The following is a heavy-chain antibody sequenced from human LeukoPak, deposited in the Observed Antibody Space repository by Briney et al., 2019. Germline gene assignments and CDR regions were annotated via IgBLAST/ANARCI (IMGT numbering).Heavy chain of an antibody. CDR1: GYTFTSYG. D-gene: IGHD2-15*01. J-gene: IGHJ5*02. CDR2: IIAYNGNT. V-gene: IGHV1-18*01. CDR3: SRVVVAAARGWFDP. Sequence: ASVKVSCKAPGYTFTSYGISWVRQAPGQGLGRMGWIIAYNGNTNYAQKLQGRVTTTTDTSTSTAYMELRSLRPDDAAVYYCSRVVVAAARGWFDPWGQGTLVTVSS.